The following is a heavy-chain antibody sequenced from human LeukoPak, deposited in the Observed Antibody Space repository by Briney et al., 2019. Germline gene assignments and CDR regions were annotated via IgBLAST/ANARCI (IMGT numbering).Heavy chain of an antibody. CDR3: ARMVGYAYSDY. V-gene: IGHV1-69*13. D-gene: IGHD2-15*01. CDR2: IIPFYSAT. Sequence: SVKVSCKASGGSLSTYAINWVRQVPGRGLEWMGGIIPFYSATDYAQKLQGRVTITADESTNTAYMELNSLTSKDTAVYYCARMVGYAYSDYWGQGTLVTVSS. CDR1: GGSLSTYA. J-gene: IGHJ4*02.